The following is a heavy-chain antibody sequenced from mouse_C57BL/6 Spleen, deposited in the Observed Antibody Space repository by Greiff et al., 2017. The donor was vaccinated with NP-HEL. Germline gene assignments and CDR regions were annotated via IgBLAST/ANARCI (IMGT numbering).Heavy chain of an antibody. D-gene: IGHD1-1*01. Sequence: QVQLQQSGAELVKPGASVKISCKASGYAFSSYWMNWVKQRPGKGLEWIGQIYPGDGDTNYNGKFKGKATLTADKSSSTAYMQLRSLTSEDSAVYFCARPYGSSGAWFAYWGQGTLVTVSA. CDR1: GYAFSSYW. CDR2: IYPGDGDT. J-gene: IGHJ3*01. CDR3: ARPYGSSGAWFAY. V-gene: IGHV1-80*01.